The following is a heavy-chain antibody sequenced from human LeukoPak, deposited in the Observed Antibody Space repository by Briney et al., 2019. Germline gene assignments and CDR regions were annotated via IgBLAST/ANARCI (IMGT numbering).Heavy chain of an antibody. CDR3: ARDTGQNYFDY. Sequence: ASVRVSCKASGYTFTSYAMHWVRQAPGQRLEWMGWINAGNGNTKYSQKFQGRVTITRDTSASTAYMELSSLRSEDTAVYYCARDTGQNYFDYWGQGTLVTVSS. CDR2: INAGNGNT. V-gene: IGHV1-3*01. J-gene: IGHJ4*02. CDR1: GYTFTSYA. D-gene: IGHD1-14*01.